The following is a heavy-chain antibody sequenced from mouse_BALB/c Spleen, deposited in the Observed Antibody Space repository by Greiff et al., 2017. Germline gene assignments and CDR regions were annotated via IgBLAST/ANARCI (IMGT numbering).Heavy chain of an antibody. CDR1: GFTFTDYY. D-gene: IGHD1-1*01. CDR2: IRNKANGYTT. V-gene: IGHV7-3*02. J-gene: IGHJ2*01. Sequence: EVKVVESGGGLVQPGGSLRLSCATSGFTFTDYYMSWVRQPPGKALEWLGFIRNKANGYTTEYSASVKGRFTISRDNSQSILYLQMNTLRAEDSATYYCARGYYGSSSYYFDYWGQGTTLTVSS. CDR3: ARGYYGSSSYYFDY.